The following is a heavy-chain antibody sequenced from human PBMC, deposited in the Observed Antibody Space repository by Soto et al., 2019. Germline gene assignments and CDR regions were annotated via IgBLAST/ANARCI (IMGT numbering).Heavy chain of an antibody. CDR2: IYYSGST. J-gene: IGHJ4*02. Sequence: SEILSLTCTVSGGSIISGDYCWSWIRKPPGKGLEWIGYIYYSGSTYYNPSLKSRVTISVDTSKNQFSLKLSSVTAADTAVYYCARVDIVATSKYYFDYWGQGTLVTVSS. CDR3: ARVDIVATSKYYFDY. D-gene: IGHD5-12*01. CDR1: GGSIISGDYC. V-gene: IGHV4-30-4*01.